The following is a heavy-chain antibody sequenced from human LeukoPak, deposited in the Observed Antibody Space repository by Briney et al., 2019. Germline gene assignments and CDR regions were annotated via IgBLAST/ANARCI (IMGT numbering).Heavy chain of an antibody. CDR3: AREGLNSGSYFDY. V-gene: IGHV3-53*01. Sequence: GGSLRRSCAASGFTVSSNYMSLVRLAPGKGLEWVSVIYSGGSTYYADSVKGRFTISRDNSKNTLYLQMNSLRAEDTAVYYCAREGLNSGSYFDYWGQGTLVTVSS. CDR1: GFTVSSNY. CDR2: IYSGGST. D-gene: IGHD1-26*01. J-gene: IGHJ4*02.